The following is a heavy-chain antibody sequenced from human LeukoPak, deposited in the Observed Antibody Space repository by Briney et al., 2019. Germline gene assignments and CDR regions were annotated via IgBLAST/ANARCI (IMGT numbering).Heavy chain of an antibody. V-gene: IGHV1-69*13. Sequence: VRVSCKASGGTFSSYAISWVRQAPGQGLEWMGRIIPIFGTANYAQKFQGRVTITTDESTSTAYMELSSLRSEDTAVYYCARTYYYDTQGAFDIWGQGTMVTVSS. CDR2: IIPIFGTA. CDR1: GGTFSSYA. D-gene: IGHD3-22*01. J-gene: IGHJ3*02. CDR3: ARTYYYDTQGAFDI.